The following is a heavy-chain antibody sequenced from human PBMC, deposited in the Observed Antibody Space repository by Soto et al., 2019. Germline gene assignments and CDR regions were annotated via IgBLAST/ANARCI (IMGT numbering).Heavy chain of an antibody. V-gene: IGHV1-46*03. CDR1: GYTFTSYY. CDR3: ASVGYCSGGSCSHTSDY. CDR2: INPSGGST. J-gene: IGHJ4*02. Sequence: ASVKVSCKASGYTFTSYYMHWVRQAPGQGLEWMGIINPSGGSTSYAQKFQGRVTMTRDTSTSTVYMELSSLRSEDTAVYYCASVGYCSGGSCSHTSDYWGQGTLVTVSS. D-gene: IGHD2-15*01.